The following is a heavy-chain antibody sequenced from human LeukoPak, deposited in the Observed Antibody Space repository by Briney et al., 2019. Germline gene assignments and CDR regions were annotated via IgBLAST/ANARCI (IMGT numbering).Heavy chain of an antibody. Sequence: GGSLRLSCAASGFTFDDYAMHWVRQAPGKGLEWVSGISWNSGSIGYADSVKGRFTISRDNAKNSLYLQMNSLRAEDTALYYCARSPYCTNGVCLKYFQHWGQGTLVTVSS. CDR1: GFTFDDYA. D-gene: IGHD2-8*01. CDR3: ARSPYCTNGVCLKYFQH. CDR2: ISWNSGSI. V-gene: IGHV3-9*01. J-gene: IGHJ1*01.